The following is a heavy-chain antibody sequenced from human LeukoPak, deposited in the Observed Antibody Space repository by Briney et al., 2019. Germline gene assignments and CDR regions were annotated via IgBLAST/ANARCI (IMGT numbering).Heavy chain of an antibody. Sequence: GGSLRLSCAASGFTFSNYARSWVRQAPGKGVEWVSAISGSGGNTHYADSVKGRFTISRDNSKNTLYVEMNSLRAEDTAVYYCAKEWTPVLTPAVDYWGQGTLVTVSS. D-gene: IGHD4-23*01. CDR1: GFTFSNYA. CDR3: AKEWTPVLTPAVDY. V-gene: IGHV3-23*01. J-gene: IGHJ4*02. CDR2: ISGSGGNT.